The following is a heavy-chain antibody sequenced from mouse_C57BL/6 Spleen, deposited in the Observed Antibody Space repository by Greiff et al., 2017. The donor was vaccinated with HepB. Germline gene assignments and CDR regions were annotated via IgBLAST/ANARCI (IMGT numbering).Heavy chain of an antibody. CDR3: AREGLGFDY. J-gene: IGHJ2*01. D-gene: IGHD4-1*01. Sequence: EVKVEESGPGLVKPSQSLSLTCSVTGYSITSGYYWNWIRQFPGNKLEWMGYISYDGSNNYNPSLKNRISITRDTSKNQFFLKLNSVTTEDTATYYCAREGLGFDYWGQGTTLTVSS. CDR2: ISYDGSN. V-gene: IGHV3-6*01. CDR1: GYSITSGYY.